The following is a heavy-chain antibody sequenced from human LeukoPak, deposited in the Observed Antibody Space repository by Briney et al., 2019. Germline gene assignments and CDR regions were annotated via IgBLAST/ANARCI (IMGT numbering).Heavy chain of an antibody. D-gene: IGHD2-2*01. J-gene: IGHJ5*02. V-gene: IGHV1-2*02. CDR2: INPNSGGT. CDR1: GYTFTGYY. Sequence: GASVKVSCKASGYTFTGYYMHWVRQAPGQGLEWMGWINPNSGGTNYAQKFQGRVTMTRDTSISTAYMELSRLRSDDTAVYYCARLSVVVVVPAANDWFDPCGQGTLVTVSS. CDR3: ARLSVVVVVPAANDWFDP.